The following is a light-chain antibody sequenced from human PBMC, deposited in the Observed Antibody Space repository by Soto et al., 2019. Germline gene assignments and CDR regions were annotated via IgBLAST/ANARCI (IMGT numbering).Light chain of an antibody. CDR3: QSYDSSLIVSKV. J-gene: IGLJ1*01. CDR1: SSNIGASYD. CDR2: DNT. V-gene: IGLV1-40*01. Sequence: QSVLTQPPSVSGAPGQRVTISCTGSSSNIGASYDVHWYQQLPGTAPKLLISDNTNRPSGVPGRFSGSKSGTSASLAITGLQAEDEADYYCQSYDSSLIVSKVFGTGTKVTVL.